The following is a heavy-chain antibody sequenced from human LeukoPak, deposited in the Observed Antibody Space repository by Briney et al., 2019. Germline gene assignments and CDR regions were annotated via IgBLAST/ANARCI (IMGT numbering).Heavy chain of an antibody. V-gene: IGHV3-48*03. D-gene: IGHD3-10*01. CDR1: GFTFGGYE. Sequence: TGGSLRLSCAASGFTFGGYEMTWVRQAPGKGLEWLAYIVSGGGIIYYADSVKGRFTISRDNAKNSLYLQMNSLRVEDTAVYYCVRGGVRVWLDPWGQGTLVTVSS. J-gene: IGHJ5*02. CDR2: IVSGGGII. CDR3: VRGGVRVWLDP.